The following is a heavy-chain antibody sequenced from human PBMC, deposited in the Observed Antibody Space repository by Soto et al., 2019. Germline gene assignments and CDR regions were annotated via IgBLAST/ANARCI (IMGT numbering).Heavy chain of an antibody. Sequence: GGSLRLSCAASGFNFSSHEMNWVRQAPGKGLEWVSSISRSGATIHYTDPVRGRFTISRDNAKKSLYLQMNSLRAEDSAVYYCARTLCSSPSCRNSDYWGQGTLVTVSS. CDR2: ISRSGATI. D-gene: IGHD2-2*01. CDR1: GFNFSSHE. J-gene: IGHJ4*02. CDR3: ARTLCSSPSCRNSDY. V-gene: IGHV3-48*03.